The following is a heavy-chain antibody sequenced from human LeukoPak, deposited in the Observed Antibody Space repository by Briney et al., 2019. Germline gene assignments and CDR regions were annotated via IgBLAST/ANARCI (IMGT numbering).Heavy chain of an antibody. CDR3: AKGDYYDRRFAFDL. V-gene: IGHV3-30*18. CDR2: ISYDGSNK. D-gene: IGHD3-22*01. CDR1: GFTFSSYG. J-gene: IGHJ3*01. Sequence: GGSLRLSCAASGFTFSSYGMHWVRQAPGKGLEWVAVISYDGSNKYYADSVKGRFTISRDNSKNTLYLQMNSLRAEDTAVYYCAKGDYYDRRFAFDLWGQGTMVTVSS.